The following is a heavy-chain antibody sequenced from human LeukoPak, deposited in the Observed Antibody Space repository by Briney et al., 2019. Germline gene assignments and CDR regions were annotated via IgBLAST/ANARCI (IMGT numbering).Heavy chain of an antibody. J-gene: IGHJ4*02. CDR1: GGSISSYY. D-gene: IGHD6-13*01. Sequence: SETLSLTCTVSGGSISSYYWSWIRQSAGKGLEWIGRIYTSGSTNYNPSLKSRVAMSIDTSKNQFSLKLSSVTAADTAVYYCARVPNSSSWGYFDYWGQGTLVTVSS. V-gene: IGHV4-4*07. CDR3: ARVPNSSSWGYFDY. CDR2: IYTSGST.